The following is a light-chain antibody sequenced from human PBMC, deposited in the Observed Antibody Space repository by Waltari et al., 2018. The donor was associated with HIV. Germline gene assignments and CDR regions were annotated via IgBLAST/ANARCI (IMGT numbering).Light chain of an antibody. Sequence: QSVLTQPPSVSGAPGQRVTISCTGSRSNIGAGDDVPWYQQLPGTAPKLLIYGNSNRPSGVPDRFSGSKSGTSASLAITGLQAEDEADYYCQSYDSSLSGVVFGGGTKLTVL. CDR3: QSYDSSLSGVV. CDR2: GNS. V-gene: IGLV1-40*01. CDR1: RSNIGAGDD. J-gene: IGLJ2*01.